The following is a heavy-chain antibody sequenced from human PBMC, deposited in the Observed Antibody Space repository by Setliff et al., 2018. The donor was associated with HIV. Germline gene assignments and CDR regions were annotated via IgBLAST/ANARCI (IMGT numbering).Heavy chain of an antibody. CDR2: IDYSGNT. Sequence: SETLSLTCTVSGGSLSSTTYYWGWIRQPPGKGLEWIGIIDYSGNTYYNPSLKSRITISVDTSKNQFSLSLRSVTAADTAIYYCAKGIDGLLESWGPGTLVTVSS. D-gene: IGHD3-3*01. CDR3: AKGIDGLLES. CDR1: GGSLSSTTYY. J-gene: IGHJ4*02. V-gene: IGHV4-39*07.